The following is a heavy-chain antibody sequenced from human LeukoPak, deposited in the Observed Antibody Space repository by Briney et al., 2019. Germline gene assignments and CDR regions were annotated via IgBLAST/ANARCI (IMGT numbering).Heavy chain of an antibody. V-gene: IGHV3-48*03. CDR1: GCILSSSV. CDR3: PRELVEMSAVLLDC. D-gene: IGHD5-24*01. Sequence: GGSLRLSSPVAGCILSSSVITCFRQAPGTGLEWISYISSTGNTIYCADSVKGRFTISRDNAKNSLYLQMNSLRAEDTAVYYCPRELVEMSAVLLDCWRGGTLVTVSS. J-gene: IGHJ4*02. CDR2: ISSTGNTI.